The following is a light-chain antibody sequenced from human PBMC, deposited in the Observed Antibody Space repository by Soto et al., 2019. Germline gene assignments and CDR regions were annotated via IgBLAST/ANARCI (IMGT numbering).Light chain of an antibody. J-gene: IGKJ2*01. CDR2: WAS. V-gene: IGKV4-1*01. CDR3: QEYYNNPRT. Sequence: DIVMTQSPDSLAVSLGERATINCKSSQSVIHSSNNRSYLAWYQQKPRQPPELLLYWASARESGVPDRFSGSGSATDFSLTINSLQAEDVAVYFCQEYYNNPRTFGQGTMVEI. CDR1: QSVIHSSNNRSY.